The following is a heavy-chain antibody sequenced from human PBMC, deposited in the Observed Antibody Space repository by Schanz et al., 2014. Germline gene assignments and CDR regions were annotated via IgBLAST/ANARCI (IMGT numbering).Heavy chain of an antibody. CDR2: IKQDESER. Sequence: EVRLVESGGGLVQPGGSLRLSCAASGFTFSTYWMSWVRQAPGKGLEWVANIKQDESERSYVDSVKGRFTISRGNSNNTLHLQMNSLRPEDTAVYHCATGDASGWYFFDYWGQGTLVTVSS. CDR1: GFTFSTYW. CDR3: ATGDASGWYFFDY. V-gene: IGHV3-7*01. D-gene: IGHD6-19*01. J-gene: IGHJ4*02.